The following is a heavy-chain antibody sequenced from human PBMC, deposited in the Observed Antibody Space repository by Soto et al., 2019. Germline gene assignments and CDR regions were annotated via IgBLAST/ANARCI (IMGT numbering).Heavy chain of an antibody. D-gene: IGHD6-19*01. J-gene: IGHJ4*02. CDR2: IYYSGST. Sequence: PSETLSLTCTVSGGSISSYYWSWIRQPPGKGLEWIGYIYYSGSTNYNPSLKSRVTISVDTSKNQFSLKLSSVTAADTAVYYCARLSSIKAVALDFDYWRQGTLVTVSS. CDR1: GGSISSYY. V-gene: IGHV4-59*08. CDR3: ARLSSIKAVALDFDY.